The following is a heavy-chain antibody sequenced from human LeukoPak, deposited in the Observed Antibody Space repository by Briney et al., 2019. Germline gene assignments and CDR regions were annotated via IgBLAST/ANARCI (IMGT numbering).Heavy chain of an antibody. V-gene: IGHV3-48*03. CDR2: ISSSGSTI. Sequence: GGSLRLSCAASGFTFSSYAMNWVRQAPGKGLEWVSYISSSGSTIYYADSVKGRFTISRDNAKNSLYLQMNSLRAEDTAVYYCASRHERFGELLGYWYFDLWGRGTLVTVSS. J-gene: IGHJ2*01. CDR1: GFTFSSYA. D-gene: IGHD3-10*01. CDR3: ASRHERFGELLGYWYFDL.